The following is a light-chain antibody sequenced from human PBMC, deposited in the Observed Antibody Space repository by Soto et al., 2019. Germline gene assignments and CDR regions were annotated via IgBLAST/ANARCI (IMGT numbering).Light chain of an antibody. CDR1: QSVSNNY. CDR2: GAS. Sequence: EIVLAQSPGPLSLSPGGRGTLSCRASQSVSNNYLAWYQQKPGQAPRLLIYGASNRATGIPDRFSGSGSGTDFTLTISRLEPEDFAVFYCHQYGSSPQTFGQGTKVDIK. V-gene: IGKV3-20*01. CDR3: HQYGSSPQT. J-gene: IGKJ1*01.